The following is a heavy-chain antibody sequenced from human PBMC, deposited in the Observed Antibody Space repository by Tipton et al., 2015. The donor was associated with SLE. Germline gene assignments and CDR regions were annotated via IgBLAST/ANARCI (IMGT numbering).Heavy chain of an antibody. D-gene: IGHD3-9*01. V-gene: IGHV4-38-2*02. CDR1: GYSISSGYY. CDR3: ARDISAGYYYGMDV. J-gene: IGHJ6*02. Sequence: TLSLTCAVSGYSISSGYYWGWIRQPPGKGLEWIGSIYHSGSTYYNPSLKSRGTISVDTSKNQFSLKLSSVTAADTAVYYCARDISAGYYYGMDVWGQGTTVTVSS. CDR2: IYHSGST.